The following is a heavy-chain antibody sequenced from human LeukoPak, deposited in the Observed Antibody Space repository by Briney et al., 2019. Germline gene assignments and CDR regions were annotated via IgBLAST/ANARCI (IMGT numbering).Heavy chain of an antibody. CDR2: ITGSGDST. CDR1: GFTSSSYV. V-gene: IGHV3-23*01. Sequence: GGSLRLSCAASGFTSSSYVMSWVRQAPGKGLEWVSAITGSGDSTYYADSVKGRFTISRDNSKNTLYLQMNSLRAEDTAVYYCAKRGPAGAGKSPDYFEYWGQGTLVTVSS. D-gene: IGHD6-19*01. J-gene: IGHJ4*02. CDR3: AKRGPAGAGKSPDYFEY.